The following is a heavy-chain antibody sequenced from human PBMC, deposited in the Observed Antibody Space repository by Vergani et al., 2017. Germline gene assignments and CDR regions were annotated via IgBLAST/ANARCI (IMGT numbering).Heavy chain of an antibody. CDR1: GYTFTDHY. D-gene: IGHD4-17*01. Sequence: EVQLVQSGAEVKKPGATMKISCKVSGYTFTDHYMHWVKQAPGKGLEWMGLVDPEDGETIYAEKFKGRVTIAADTSTDTAHLELSLRSEDTAVYYCATPQTVTTGGMEVWGQGTTVIVSS. CDR3: ATPQTVTTGGMEV. V-gene: IGHV1-69-2*01. CDR2: VDPEDGET. J-gene: IGHJ6*02.